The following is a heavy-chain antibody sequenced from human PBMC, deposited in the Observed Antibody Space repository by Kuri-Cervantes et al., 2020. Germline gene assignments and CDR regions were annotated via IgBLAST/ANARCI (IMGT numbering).Heavy chain of an antibody. CDR3: AKDLRTHRSGYYEVDV. Sequence: LSLSCAASGFTFSSYGMYWVRQAPGKGLEWVAFIRYDGNNEYHVDSVKGRFTISRDNSKNTLYLQMNSLRPEDTAVYYCAKDLRTHRSGYYEVDVWGKGTTVTVSS. V-gene: IGHV3-30*02. D-gene: IGHD3-3*01. CDR2: IRYDGNNE. CDR1: GFTFSSYG. J-gene: IGHJ6*04.